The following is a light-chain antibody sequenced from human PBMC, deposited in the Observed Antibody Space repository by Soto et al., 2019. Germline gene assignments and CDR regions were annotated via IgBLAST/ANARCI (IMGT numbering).Light chain of an antibody. CDR3: SSYTSTSTRV. Sequence: QSALTQPAFVSGSPGQSINISCIGTSSDVGGYNYVSWYQHPPGKAPKLMISEVSNRPSGVSNRFSGSKSGNTASLTISGLQAEDEADYYCSSYTSTSTRVFGTGTKLTVL. V-gene: IGLV2-14*01. J-gene: IGLJ1*01. CDR2: EVS. CDR1: SSDVGGYNY.